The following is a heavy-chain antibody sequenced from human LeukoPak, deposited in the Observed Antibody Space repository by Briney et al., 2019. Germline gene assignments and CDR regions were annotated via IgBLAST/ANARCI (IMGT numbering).Heavy chain of an antibody. CDR1: GFTFSSYA. V-gene: IGHV3-23*01. CDR2: ISGSGGST. CDR3: ARDDDYDDHNSFDM. D-gene: IGHD4-17*01. J-gene: IGHJ3*02. Sequence: PGGSLRLSCAASGFTFSSYAMSWVRQAPGKGLEWVSAISGSGGSTYYADSVKGRFTISRDNSKNTLYLEMNTLRAEDTAMYYCARDDDYDDHNSFDMWGQGTMVTVSS.